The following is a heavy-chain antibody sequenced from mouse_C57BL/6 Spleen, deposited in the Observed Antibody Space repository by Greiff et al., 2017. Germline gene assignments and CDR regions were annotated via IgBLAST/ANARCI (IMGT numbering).Heavy chain of an antibody. D-gene: IGHD3-3*01. CDR1: GFNIKDDY. CDR3: TLEWDRAY. J-gene: IGHJ3*01. CDR2: MDPENGDT. Sequence: VQLQQSGAELVRPGASVKLSCTASGFNIKDDYMPWVKQRPEQGLEWIGWMDPENGDTEYASKFQGKATITADTSSNTAYLQLSSLTSEDTAVYYCTLEWDRAYWGQGTLVTVSA. V-gene: IGHV14-4*01.